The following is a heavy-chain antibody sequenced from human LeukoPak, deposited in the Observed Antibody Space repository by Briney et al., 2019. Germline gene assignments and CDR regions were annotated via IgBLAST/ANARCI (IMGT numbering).Heavy chain of an antibody. D-gene: IGHD1/OR15-1a*01. CDR3: ARNNDMDV. CDR2: VNKDGSEK. CDR1: GFPFSSYW. V-gene: IGHV3-7*03. Sequence: PGGSLRLSCVASGFPFSSYWMTWVRQAPGKGPEWVANVNKDGSEKYYVDSVKGRFTISRDTAKNSLYLQMNNLRAEGTALYYCARNNDMDVWGQGTTVIVSS. J-gene: IGHJ6*02.